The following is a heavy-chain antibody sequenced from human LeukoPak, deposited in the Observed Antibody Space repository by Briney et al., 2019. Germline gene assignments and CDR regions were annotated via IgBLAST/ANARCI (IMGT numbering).Heavy chain of an antibody. D-gene: IGHD3-22*01. CDR2: IWYDGGNK. Sequence: GRSLRLSCAASGFSFSDCGMHWVRQAPGKGLEWVALIWYDGGNKYYADSVKGRYTISRDNSKNTLYLQMNSLRAEDTAVYYCARGCSYYTSGYWGIDYWGQGTLVTVSS. CDR1: GFSFSDCG. V-gene: IGHV3-33*01. J-gene: IGHJ4*02. CDR3: ARGCSYYTSGYWGIDY.